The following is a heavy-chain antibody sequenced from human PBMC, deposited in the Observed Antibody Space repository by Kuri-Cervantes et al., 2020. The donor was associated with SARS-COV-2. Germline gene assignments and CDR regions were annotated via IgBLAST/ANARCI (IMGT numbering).Heavy chain of an antibody. Sequence: SQTLSLTCAVSGGSISSGGYSWSWIRQPPGKGLEWIGYIYHSGSTYYNPSLKSRVTISVDRSKNQFSLKLSSVTAADTAVYYCARGFRRGVSDYWGQGTLVTVSS. CDR3: ARGFRRGVSDY. CDR1: GGSISSGGYS. J-gene: IGHJ4*02. D-gene: IGHD3-10*01. CDR2: IYHSGST. V-gene: IGHV4-30-2*01.